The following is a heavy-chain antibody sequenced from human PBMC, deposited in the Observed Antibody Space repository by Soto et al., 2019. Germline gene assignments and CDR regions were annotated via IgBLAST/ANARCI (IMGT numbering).Heavy chain of an antibody. J-gene: IGHJ4*02. CDR2: VISDGRT. CDR3: VRPIYGSGGRYFDY. D-gene: IGHD3-10*01. CDR1: GFTLSDYS. Sequence: EVQLLESGGGLVQPGGSLRLSCAASGFTLSDYSMNWVRQAPGKGPEWVSSVISDGRTFYADSVKGRFTISRDTSKNTLYLQMNSLRVEDTAVYYCVRPIYGSGGRYFDYWGQGSLVTVPS. V-gene: IGHV3-23*01.